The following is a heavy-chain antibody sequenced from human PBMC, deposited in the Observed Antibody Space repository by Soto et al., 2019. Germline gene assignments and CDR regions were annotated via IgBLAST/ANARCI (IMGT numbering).Heavy chain of an antibody. CDR3: AKDLAMIVTGRDDY. CDR2: ISGSGGST. J-gene: IGHJ4*02. D-gene: IGHD3-22*01. CDR1: GFTFSSYA. Sequence: PGGSLRLSCAASGFTFSSYAMSWVRQAPGKGLEWVSAISGSGGSTYYADSVKGRFTISRDNSKNTLYLQMNSLRAEDTAVYYCAKDLAMIVTGRDDYWGQGTLVTVSS. V-gene: IGHV3-23*01.